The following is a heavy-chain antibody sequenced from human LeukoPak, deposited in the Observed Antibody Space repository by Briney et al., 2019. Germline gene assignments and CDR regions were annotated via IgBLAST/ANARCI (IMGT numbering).Heavy chain of an antibody. CDR3: ARNQGGQLVNTRRWFDP. V-gene: IGHV4-39*07. D-gene: IGHD6-13*01. CDR1: GGSISSSSYY. J-gene: IGHJ5*02. CDR2: IHYSGST. Sequence: SETLSLTCTVSGGSISSSSYYWGWIRQPPGKGLEWIGSIHYSGSTNYNPSLKSRVTISVDTSKNQFSLKLSSVTAADTAVYYCARNQGGQLVNTRRWFDPWGQGTLVTVSS.